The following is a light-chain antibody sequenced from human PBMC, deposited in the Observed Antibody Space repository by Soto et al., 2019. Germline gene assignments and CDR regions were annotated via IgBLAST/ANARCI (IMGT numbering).Light chain of an antibody. CDR1: QTVRNNY. V-gene: IGKV3-20*01. J-gene: IGKJ4*01. CDR3: QQFRSYPLT. CDR2: DAS. Sequence: EIVLTQSPGTLSFSPGARATLSCRASQTVRNNYLAWYHQKPGQAPRLLIYDASSRATGIPDRFSGGGSETDFTLTISRLEPEDFAVYYCQQFRSYPLTFGGGTKVDIK.